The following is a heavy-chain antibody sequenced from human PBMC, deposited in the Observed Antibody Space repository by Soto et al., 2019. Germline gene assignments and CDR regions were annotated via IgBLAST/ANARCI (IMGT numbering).Heavy chain of an antibody. CDR3: ARWIQLWSYYYYYGMDV. CDR1: GYTFTGYY. CDR2: INPNSGGT. D-gene: IGHD5-18*01. J-gene: IGHJ6*02. Sequence: ASVKVSCKASGYTFTGYYMHWVRQAPGQGLEWMGWINPNSGGTNYAQKFQGWVTMTRDTSISTAYMELSRLRSDDTAVYYCARWIQLWSYYYYYGMDVWGHGTTVTVSS. V-gene: IGHV1-2*04.